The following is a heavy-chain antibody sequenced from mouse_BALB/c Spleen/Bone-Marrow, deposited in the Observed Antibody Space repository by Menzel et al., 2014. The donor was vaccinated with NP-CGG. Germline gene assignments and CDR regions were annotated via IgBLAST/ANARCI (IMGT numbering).Heavy chain of an antibody. Sequence: EVMLVESGGGLVQPGGSLRLSCTTSGFTFTDYYMSWVRQPPGKALEWLAFIRNKAYDYTTEYSASVRGRFTISRDNSQSILYLQMNTLRAEDSATYYCARFPMDYWGQGTSVTVSS. CDR3: ARFPMDY. CDR2: IRNKAYDYTT. J-gene: IGHJ4*01. CDR1: GFTFTDYY. V-gene: IGHV7-3*02.